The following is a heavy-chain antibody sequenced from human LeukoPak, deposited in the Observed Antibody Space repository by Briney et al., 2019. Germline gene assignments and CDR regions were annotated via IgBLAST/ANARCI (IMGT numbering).Heavy chain of an antibody. CDR1: GFTVSSNY. CDR2: ISSSGSTI. J-gene: IGHJ3*02. CDR3: ASGDYAAFDI. D-gene: IGHD4-17*01. V-gene: IGHV3-11*01. Sequence: GGSLRLSCAASGFTVSSNYMSWVRQAPGKGLEWVSYISSSGSTIYYADSVKGRFTISRDNAKNSLYLQMNSLRAEDTAVYYCASGDYAAFDIWGQGTMVTVSS.